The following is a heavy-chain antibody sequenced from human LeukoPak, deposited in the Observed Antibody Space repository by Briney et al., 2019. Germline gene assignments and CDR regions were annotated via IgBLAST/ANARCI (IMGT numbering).Heavy chain of an antibody. Sequence: PGGSLRLSCAVSGFTFSSYAMSWLRQAPGKGLEWVSGIIGSGGSRYYADSVKGRFTISSDNSKNTLFLQMNSLRAEDTAVYYCAISIVLLGPGVFDFWGQGTTVTVSS. CDR3: AISIVLLGPGVFDF. D-gene: IGHD2/OR15-2a*01. CDR2: IIGSGGSR. J-gene: IGHJ3*01. V-gene: IGHV3-23*01. CDR1: GFTFSSYA.